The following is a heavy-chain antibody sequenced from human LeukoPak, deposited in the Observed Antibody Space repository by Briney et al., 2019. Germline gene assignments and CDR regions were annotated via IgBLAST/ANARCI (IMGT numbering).Heavy chain of an antibody. J-gene: IGHJ4*02. CDR2: IYYSGST. CDR1: GVSISSYY. Sequence: PSETLSLTCTVSGVSISSYYWSWLRQPPGKGLEWIGYIYYSGSTNYNPSLKSRVTISVDTSKNQFSLKLSSVTAADTAVYYCARGQAMVTPFDYWGQGTLVTVSS. D-gene: IGHD5-18*01. CDR3: ARGQAMVTPFDY. V-gene: IGHV4-59*01.